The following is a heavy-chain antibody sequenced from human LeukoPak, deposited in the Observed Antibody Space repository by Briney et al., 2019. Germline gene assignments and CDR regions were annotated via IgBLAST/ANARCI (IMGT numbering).Heavy chain of an antibody. CDR1: GFTFSSYA. Sequence: GGSLRLSCAASGFTFSSYAMSWVRQAPGKGLEWVSAISGSGGSTYYADSVKGRFTISRDNSKNTLYLQMNSLRAEDTAVYYCAREVWFGELFYYYYYGMDVWGQGTTVTVSS. CDR3: AREVWFGELFYYYYYGMDV. D-gene: IGHD3-10*01. J-gene: IGHJ6*02. CDR2: ISGSGGST. V-gene: IGHV3-23*01.